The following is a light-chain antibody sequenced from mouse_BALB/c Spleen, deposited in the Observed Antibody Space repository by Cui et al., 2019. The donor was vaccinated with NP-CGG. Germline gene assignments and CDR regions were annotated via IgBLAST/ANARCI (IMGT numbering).Light chain of an antibody. CDR3: ALWYSNHWV. Sequence: QAVVTQASALTTSSGETVTLTCRSSTGAVTASNYSNWVQEKPDHLFTGLIGGTNNRAPGVPARFSGSLIGDKAALTITRAQTDDEAIKISALWYSNHWVFGGGTKLTVL. V-gene: IGLV1*01. J-gene: IGLJ1*01. CDR1: TGAVTASNY. CDR2: GTN.